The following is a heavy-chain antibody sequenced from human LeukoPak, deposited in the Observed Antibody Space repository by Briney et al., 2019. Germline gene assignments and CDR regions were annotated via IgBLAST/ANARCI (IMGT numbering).Heavy chain of an antibody. Sequence: GGSLRLSCAVSGFTFSNYAMNWVRQAPGKGLEWVSVISYSGGSTNYADSVKGRFTFSRDNSKNTLYLQMTSLRPEDTAIYYCAKADYNDYAFDYWGQGTLVTVSS. J-gene: IGHJ4*02. CDR3: AKADYNDYAFDY. CDR1: GFTFSNYA. V-gene: IGHV3-23*01. CDR2: ISYSGGST. D-gene: IGHD4-11*01.